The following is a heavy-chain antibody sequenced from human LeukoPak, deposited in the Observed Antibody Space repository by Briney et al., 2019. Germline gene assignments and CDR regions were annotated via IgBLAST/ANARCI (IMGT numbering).Heavy chain of an antibody. J-gene: IGHJ4*02. CDR1: GGSISSSSYY. Sequence: SETLSLTCTVSGGSISSSSYYWGWIRQPPGKGLEWIGSSYYSGSTYYNPSLKSRVTISVDTSKNQFSLKLSSVTAADTAVYYCARLVVYCSSTSCYGEAYYFDYWGQGTLVTVSS. CDR3: ARLVVYCSSTSCYGEAYYFDY. V-gene: IGHV4-39*01. D-gene: IGHD2-2*01. CDR2: SYYSGST.